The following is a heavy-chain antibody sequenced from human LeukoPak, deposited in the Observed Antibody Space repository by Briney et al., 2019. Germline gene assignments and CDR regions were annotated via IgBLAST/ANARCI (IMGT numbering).Heavy chain of an antibody. J-gene: IGHJ4*02. CDR3: ASATSHRLFDY. V-gene: IGHV4-39*07. CDR2: IYYSGST. CDR1: GGSISSYY. D-gene: IGHD2-2*01. Sequence: SETLSLTCTVSGGSISSYYWGWIRQPPGKGLEWIGSIYYSGSTYYNPSLKSRVTISVDTSKNQFSLKLSSVTAADTAVYYCASATSHRLFDYWGQGTLVTVSS.